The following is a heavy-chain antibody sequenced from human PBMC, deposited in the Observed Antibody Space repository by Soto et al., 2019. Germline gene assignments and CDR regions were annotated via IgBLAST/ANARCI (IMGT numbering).Heavy chain of an antibody. Sequence: QVQLVQSGAEVKKPGSSVKVSCKASGGTFSSYTISWVRQAPGQGLEWMGRIIPILGIANYAQKFQGRVTITADKATSTAYMELSSLRSEDTAVYYCASNKSSSGYSEYFQHWGQGTLVTVSS. J-gene: IGHJ1*01. CDR3: ASNKSSSGYSEYFQH. CDR2: IIPILGIA. D-gene: IGHD3-22*01. V-gene: IGHV1-69*02. CDR1: GGTFSSYT.